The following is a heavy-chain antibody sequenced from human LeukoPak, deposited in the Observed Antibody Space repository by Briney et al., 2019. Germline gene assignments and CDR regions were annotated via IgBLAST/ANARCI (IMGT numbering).Heavy chain of an antibody. V-gene: IGHV3-66*01. CDR1: GFTVSSNY. Sequence: GGSLRLSCPASGFTVSSNYMSWVRQAPGKGLEWVSVIYSDDSTSYADSVKGRFTISRDNSKNALYLQMNSLRAEDTAVYYCARDPGITIFGVVTESSNFDYWGQGTLVTVSS. J-gene: IGHJ4*02. CDR2: IYSDDST. D-gene: IGHD3-3*01. CDR3: ARDPGITIFGVVTESSNFDY.